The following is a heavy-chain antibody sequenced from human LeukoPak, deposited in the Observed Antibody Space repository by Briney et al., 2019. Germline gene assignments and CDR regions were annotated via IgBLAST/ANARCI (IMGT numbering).Heavy chain of an antibody. Sequence: GGSLRLSCAASGVTFSNYWMSWVRQSSGKGLEWVANIKQNEYYPDSTKARCSISRDSANNSLYLQMTRLRAEDTAVYYCARERTRLFDYWGPGTLVPVSS. D-gene: IGHD1-7*01. CDR1: GVTFSNYW. CDR2: IKQNE. CDR3: ARERTRLFDY. V-gene: IGHV3-7*01. J-gene: IGHJ4*02.